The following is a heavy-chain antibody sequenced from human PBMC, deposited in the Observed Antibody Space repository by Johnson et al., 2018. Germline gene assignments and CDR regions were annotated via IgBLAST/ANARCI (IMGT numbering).Heavy chain of an antibody. J-gene: IGHJ6*03. V-gene: IGHV3-66*02. CDR3: ARDRSGGPLSHYYMDV. CDR2: INSAGST. Sequence: VQLLESGGGLVQPGGSLRLSCTASGFTVSSDYMSWVRQAPGKGLEWVSVINSAGSTYYADSVKGRFTISRDNSKNPLYLQMNSLRAEDTAVYYCARDRSGGPLSHYYMDVWGKGTTVTVSS. D-gene: IGHD1-26*01. CDR1: GFTVSSDY.